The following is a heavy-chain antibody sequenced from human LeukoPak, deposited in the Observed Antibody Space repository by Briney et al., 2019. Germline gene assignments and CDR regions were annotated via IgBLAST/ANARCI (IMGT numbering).Heavy chain of an antibody. CDR3: AKENYPSSSWYGYCMDV. J-gene: IGHJ6*02. V-gene: IGHV4-31*03. CDR1: GDSIRSGGFY. CDR2: IFYDGTT. Sequence: SETLSLTCTVSGDSIRSGGFYWSWIRQHPGKGLEWIGYIFYDGTTDYNPSLKSRITISVDTSKNQFSMRHSSVTAADTAVYYCAKENYPSSSWYGYCMDVWGQGTPVTVSS. D-gene: IGHD6-13*01.